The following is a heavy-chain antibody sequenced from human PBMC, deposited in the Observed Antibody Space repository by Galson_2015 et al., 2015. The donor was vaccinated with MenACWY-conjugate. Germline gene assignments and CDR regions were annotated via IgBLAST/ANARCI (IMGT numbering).Heavy chain of an antibody. D-gene: IGHD1-1*01. J-gene: IGHJ4*02. Sequence: SETLSLTCTVSGDSISSKSYSWGWVRQPPGQGLEWIGTSYSSGNTHYNPSLKSRVTISVDTSENQFSLKLTSVTTADTAVYYCSRVRGTTGTDSGGQGTLVSVSS. CDR3: SRVRGTTGTDS. CDR2: SYSSGNT. V-gene: IGHV4-39*07. CDR1: GDSISSKSYS.